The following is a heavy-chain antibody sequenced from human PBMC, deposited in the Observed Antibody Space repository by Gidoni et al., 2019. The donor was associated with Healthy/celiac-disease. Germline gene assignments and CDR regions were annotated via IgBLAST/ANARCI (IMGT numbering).Heavy chain of an antibody. CDR2: IKQDGSEK. CDR1: GCPFSSYW. V-gene: IGHV3-7*01. D-gene: IGHD2-15*01. CDR3: ARGGASRIPRSY. Sequence: EVQLVESGGGLIQPGGSLRLSCAASGCPFSSYWLSWVRQAPGKVLEWVANIKQDGSEKYYVDSVKCRFTISRDNAKNSLYLQMKSLRAEDTAVYYCARGGASRIPRSYLGQGTLVTVAS. J-gene: IGHJ4*02.